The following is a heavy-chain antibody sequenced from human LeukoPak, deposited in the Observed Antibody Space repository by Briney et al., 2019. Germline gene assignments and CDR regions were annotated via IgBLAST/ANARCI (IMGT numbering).Heavy chain of an antibody. J-gene: IGHJ4*02. CDR1: GFTVSSNY. D-gene: IGHD6-13*01. Sequence: GGSLRLSCAASGFTVSSNYMTWVRQAPGKGLEWVSVFYSGGSTSYADSVKGRFTMSRDNSKNTLYLQMNSLRAEDTAVYYCGRAVATAGPFRIDHWGQGTLVTVSS. CDR2: FYSGGST. V-gene: IGHV3-66*01. CDR3: GRAVATAGPFRIDH.